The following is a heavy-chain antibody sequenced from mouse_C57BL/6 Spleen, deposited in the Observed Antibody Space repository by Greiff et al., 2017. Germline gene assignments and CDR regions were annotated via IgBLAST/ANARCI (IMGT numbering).Heavy chain of an antibody. CDR2: IDPSDRYT. CDR3: ARRHLGAMDY. J-gene: IGHJ4*01. D-gene: IGHD3-1*01. CDR1: GYTFTSYW. Sequence: QVQLQQPGAELVKPGASVKLSCKASGYTFTSYWMQWVKQRPGQGLEWIGEIDPSDRYTKYNQKFKGKATLTVDTSSSPAYMQLSSLTSEDAAVYDCARRHLGAMDYWGQGTSVTVSS. V-gene: IGHV1-50*01.